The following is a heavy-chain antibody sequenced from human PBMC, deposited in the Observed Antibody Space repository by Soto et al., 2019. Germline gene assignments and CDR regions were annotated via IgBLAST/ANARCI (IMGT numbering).Heavy chain of an antibody. CDR2: INPNSGNI. D-gene: IGHD3-10*01. Sequence: QVQLVQSGAEVKKPGASVKVSCKASGNTFTSYDINWVRQATGHGLEWMGWINPNSGNIGYAQKFQGRVTMTRDTAIRTADMEVSRLRSDDTAVYYCARGRASGSYYLLDYWGQGTLVTVSS. CDR1: GNTFTSYD. J-gene: IGHJ4*02. CDR3: ARGRASGSYYLLDY. V-gene: IGHV1-8*01.